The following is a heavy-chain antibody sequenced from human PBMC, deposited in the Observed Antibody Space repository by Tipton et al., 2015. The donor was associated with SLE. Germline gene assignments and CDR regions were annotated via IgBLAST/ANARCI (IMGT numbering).Heavy chain of an antibody. CDR1: GFSVNMHF. Sequence: SLRLSCVVSGFSVNMHFMSWVRQTPGKGLEWVSVIYLGGTTFYADSVKGRFTISRDDSKNTLYLQMNGLSGEDTALYYCVKAFGGTSFYGLDHWGQGTLVTVSS. J-gene: IGHJ4*02. V-gene: IGHV3-53*05. CDR2: IYLGGTT. CDR3: VKAFGGTSFYGLDH. D-gene: IGHD4-17*01.